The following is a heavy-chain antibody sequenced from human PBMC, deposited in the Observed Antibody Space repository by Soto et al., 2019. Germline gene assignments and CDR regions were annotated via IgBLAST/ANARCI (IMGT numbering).Heavy chain of an antibody. CDR1: GYNFAGYW. J-gene: IGHJ4*02. D-gene: IGHD3-3*01. Sequence: GESLKISCKGSGYNFAGYWIAWVRQMPGKGLELMGIIYPSDSDTRYRPSFQGQVTISADKSISSAYLQWSSLRASDTAMYYCARGGVSTRPFDYWGQGTPVTVSS. V-gene: IGHV5-51*01. CDR2: IYPSDSDT. CDR3: ARGGVSTRPFDY.